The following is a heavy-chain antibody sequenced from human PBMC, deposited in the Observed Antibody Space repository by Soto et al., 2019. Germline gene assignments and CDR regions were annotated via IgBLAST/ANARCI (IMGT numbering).Heavy chain of an antibody. V-gene: IGHV3-30*18. D-gene: IGHD6-13*01. CDR3: AKDTFVGIAKNGYGMDV. CDR1: GFTFSSYD. CDR2: ISYDGSNK. Sequence: GGSLRLSCAASGFTFSSYDMHWVRQAPGKGLEWVAVISYDGSNKYYADSVKGRFTISRDNSKNTLYLQMNSLRAEDTAVYYCAKDTFVGIAKNGYGMDVWGQGTTVTVSS. J-gene: IGHJ6*02.